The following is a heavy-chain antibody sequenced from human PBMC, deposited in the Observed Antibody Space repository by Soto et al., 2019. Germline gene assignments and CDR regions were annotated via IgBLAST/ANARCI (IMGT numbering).Heavy chain of an antibody. Sequence: QVHLVQSGAEVKKPGASVKVSCKASGYTFTSYGITWVRQAPGQGLEWMGWISAHNGNTDYAQKLQGRVIVTRDTSTSTAYMELRSLRSDDTAVYYCARWRYGDYWGQGALFPVSS. V-gene: IGHV1-18*01. CDR2: ISAHNGNT. J-gene: IGHJ4*02. CDR3: ARWRYGDY. CDR1: GYTFTSYG. D-gene: IGHD1-1*01.